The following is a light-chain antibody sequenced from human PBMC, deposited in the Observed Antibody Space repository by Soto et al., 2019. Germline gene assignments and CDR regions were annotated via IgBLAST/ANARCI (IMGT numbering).Light chain of an antibody. CDR2: GVS. Sequence: QSALTQPRSVSGSPGQSVTISCTGSSSDVGGYNFVSWYQQHPGQAPKIVIYGVSRLSSGVPVRFSGSKSGNTASLTISGLQAEDEADYYCCSYAGTSVLFGGGTKLTVL. J-gene: IGLJ2*01. V-gene: IGLV2-11*02. CDR3: CSYAGTSVL. CDR1: SSDVGGYNF.